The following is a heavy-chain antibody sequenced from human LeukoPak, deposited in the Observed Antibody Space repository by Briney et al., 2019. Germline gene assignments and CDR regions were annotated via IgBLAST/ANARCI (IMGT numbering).Heavy chain of an antibody. CDR3: AKDRGDAGTTLLYAFDI. CDR2: ISGSGGST. J-gene: IGHJ3*02. V-gene: IGHV3-23*01. Sequence: GGSLRLSCAASGFTFSSYAMSWVRQAPGKGLEWVSAISGSGGSTYYADSVKGRFTISRGNSKNTLYLQMNSLRAEDTAVYYCAKDRGDAGTTLLYAFDIWGQGTMVTVSS. CDR1: GFTFSSYA. D-gene: IGHD1-7*01.